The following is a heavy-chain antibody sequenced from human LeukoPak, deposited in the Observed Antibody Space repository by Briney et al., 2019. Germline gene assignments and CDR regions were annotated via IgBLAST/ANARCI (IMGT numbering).Heavy chain of an antibody. CDR3: AREAPFDY. Sequence: GGSLRLFCAASGFTFSGSAMQWVPQAPAKGLEWVAFISYDGSNKYYADSVKGRFTISRDNSKNTLYLQMNSLRTEDTAVYYCAREAPFDYWGQGTLVTVSS. V-gene: IGHV3-30*04. J-gene: IGHJ4*02. CDR2: ISYDGSNK. CDR1: GFTFSGSA.